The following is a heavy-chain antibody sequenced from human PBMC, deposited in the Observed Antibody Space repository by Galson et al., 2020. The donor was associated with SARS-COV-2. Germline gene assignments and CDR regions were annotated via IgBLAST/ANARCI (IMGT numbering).Heavy chain of an antibody. D-gene: IGHD2-15*01. CDR1: GYTFNNYW. Sequence: ALHGESLKISCAASGYTFNNYWMHWVRQAPGKGLVWVSHINTDGSGKAYADSVQGRFSISRDNAKNTLFLQMSSLRAEDTAVYYCTREGRDSFSRYFDHLGQGTLVTVSS. CDR3: TREGRDSFSRYFDH. V-gene: IGHV3-74*01. CDR2: INTDGSGK. J-gene: IGHJ4*02.